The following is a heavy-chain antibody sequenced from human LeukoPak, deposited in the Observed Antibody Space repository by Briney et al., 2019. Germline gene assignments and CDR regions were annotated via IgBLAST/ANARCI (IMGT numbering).Heavy chain of an antibody. Sequence: ASVKVSCKASGYTFTSYYMHWVRQAPGQGLEWMGIINPSGGSTSYAQKFQGRVTMTRDTSTSTVYMELSSLRSEDTAVYYCARGRGDGNDRRGDWAFDYWGQGTLVTVSS. D-gene: IGHD3-22*01. CDR3: ARGRGDGNDRRGDWAFDY. J-gene: IGHJ4*02. CDR2: INPSGGST. CDR1: GYTFTSYY. V-gene: IGHV1-46*01.